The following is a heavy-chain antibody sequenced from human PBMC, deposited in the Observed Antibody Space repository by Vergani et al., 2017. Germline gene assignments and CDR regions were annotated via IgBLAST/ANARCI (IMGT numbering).Heavy chain of an antibody. CDR3: AIGTIAVAVGFDY. J-gene: IGHJ4*02. Sequence: QVQLQESGPGLVKPSETLSLTCAVSGYSISNGYYWGWIRQPPGKGLEWIGSIYHSGSTYYNASLKSRVTISVDTSKNQFSLKLTSVTAADTAVYYCAIGTIAVAVGFDYWGQGTLVTVSS. V-gene: IGHV4-38-2*01. D-gene: IGHD6-19*01. CDR1: GYSISNGYY. CDR2: IYHSGST.